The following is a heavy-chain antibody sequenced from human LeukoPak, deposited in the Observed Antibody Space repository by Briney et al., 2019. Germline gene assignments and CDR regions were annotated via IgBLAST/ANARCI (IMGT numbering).Heavy chain of an antibody. CDR2: INHSGST. J-gene: IGHJ5*02. CDR1: GGSFSGYY. Sequence: SETLSLTCAVYGGSFSGYYWSWIRQPPGKGLEWIGEINHSGSTNYNPSLKSRVTISVDTSKNQFSLQLSSVTAADTAVYYCARGVCSSTSCWRSGWFDPWGQGTLVTVSS. V-gene: IGHV4-34*01. D-gene: IGHD2-2*01. CDR3: ARGVCSSTSCWRSGWFDP.